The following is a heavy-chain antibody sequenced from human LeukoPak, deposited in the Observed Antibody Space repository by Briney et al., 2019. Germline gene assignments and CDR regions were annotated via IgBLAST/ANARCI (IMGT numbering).Heavy chain of an antibody. CDR2: IKQDGSEK. Sequence: GGSLRLSCAVYGFSVSGYWMTWVRQAPGKGLEWVANIKQDGSEKNYVDSVKGRFTISRDNAENSLFLQMNSLRVEDTAVYYCAREWRGGIAAAGTRIEGDYWGQGTLVAVSS. D-gene: IGHD6-13*01. CDR1: GFSVSGYW. CDR3: AREWRGGIAAAGTRIEGDY. V-gene: IGHV3-7*01. J-gene: IGHJ4*02.